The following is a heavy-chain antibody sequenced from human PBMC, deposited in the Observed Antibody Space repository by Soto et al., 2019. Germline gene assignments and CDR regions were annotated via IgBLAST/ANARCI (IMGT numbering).Heavy chain of an antibody. J-gene: IGHJ4*02. CDR1: GGSISSGGYS. V-gene: IGHV4-30-2*03. CDR3: RWSSGLSELDY. CDR2: IYYTGST. Sequence: SETLSLTCAVSGGSISSGGYSWSWIRQPPGKGLEWIGYIYYTGSTYYNPSLKSRVTISVDTATNNFSLRLSSLTAADTAVYYCRWSSGLSELDYWGQGTLVTVSS. D-gene: IGHD2-8*01.